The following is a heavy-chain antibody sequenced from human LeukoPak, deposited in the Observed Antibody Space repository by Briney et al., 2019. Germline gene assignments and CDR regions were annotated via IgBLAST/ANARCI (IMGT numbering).Heavy chain of an antibody. V-gene: IGHV5-10-1*01. CDR2: IDPSDSFT. CDR3: AIDPYYYDGSGSLDY. Sequence: GESLRISCKGSGYSFTSYWITWVRQVPGKGLEWLGRIDPSDSFTDYSPSFQGHVTISADKSISTAYLQWSSLKASDTAMYYCAIDPYYYDGSGSLDYWGQGTLVTVSS. D-gene: IGHD3-22*01. CDR1: GYSFTSYW. J-gene: IGHJ4*02.